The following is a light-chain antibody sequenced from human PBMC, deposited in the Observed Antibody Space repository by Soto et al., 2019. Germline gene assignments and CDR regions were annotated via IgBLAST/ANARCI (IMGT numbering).Light chain of an antibody. Sequence: DIQMTQSPSSLSASVGDRVTITCQASQDISNYLNWYQQKPGKAPKLLIYDASNLETGVPSRFSGSGSATDFTFTISSLQPEDIATYHCQQYDNLPPYTFGQGTKLEIK. CDR1: QDISNY. J-gene: IGKJ2*01. CDR2: DAS. CDR3: QQYDNLPPYT. V-gene: IGKV1-33*01.